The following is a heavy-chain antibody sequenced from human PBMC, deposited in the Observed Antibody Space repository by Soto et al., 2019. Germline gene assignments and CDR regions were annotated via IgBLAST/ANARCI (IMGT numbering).Heavy chain of an antibody. J-gene: IGHJ4*02. CDR1: GFTFSSYG. CDR2: IWYDGSHK. V-gene: IGHV3-33*01. D-gene: IGHD5-18*01. CDR3: ASASTAMVTDYFDY. Sequence: GGSLRLSCAASGFTFSSYGMHWVRQAPGKGLEWVAVIWYDGSHKYYADSVKGRFTISRDNSKNTQYLQMNSLRAEDTAVYYCASASTAMVTDYFDYWGQGTLVTVSS.